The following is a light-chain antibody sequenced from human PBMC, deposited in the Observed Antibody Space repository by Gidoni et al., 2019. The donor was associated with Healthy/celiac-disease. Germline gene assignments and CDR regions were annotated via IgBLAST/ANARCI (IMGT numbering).Light chain of an antibody. Sequence: DIQMTQSPSSLSASVGDRVTITCQASQDISNYLNCYQQKPGKAPKLLIYDASNLETGVPPRFSGSGSGTDFTFTISILQPEDIATYYCQQYDNLPLTFGGGTKVEIK. CDR1: QDISNY. CDR2: DAS. V-gene: IGKV1-33*01. CDR3: QQYDNLPLT. J-gene: IGKJ4*01.